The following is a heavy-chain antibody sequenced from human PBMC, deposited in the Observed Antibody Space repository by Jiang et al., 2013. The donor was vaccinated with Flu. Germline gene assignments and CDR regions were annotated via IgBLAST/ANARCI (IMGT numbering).Heavy chain of an antibody. CDR1: GGTFSSYA. D-gene: IGHD6-19*01. J-gene: IGHJ4*02. V-gene: IGHV1-69*01. CDR3: AVDSSGWYVENYFDY. CDR2: IIPIFGTA. Sequence: GAEVKKPGSSVKVSCKASGGTFSSYAISWVRQAPGQGLEWMGGIIPIFGTANYAQKFQGRVTITADESTSTAYMELSSLRSEDTAVYYCAVDSSGWYVENYFDYWGQGTLVTVSS.